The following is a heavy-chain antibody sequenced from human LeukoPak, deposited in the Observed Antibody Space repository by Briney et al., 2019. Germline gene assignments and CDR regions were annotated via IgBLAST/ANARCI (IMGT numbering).Heavy chain of an antibody. Sequence: SETLSLTCTVSGGPFGGNYWTWTWIRQSPGQGLVWIGEINPSGNTNFHPSLRSRVFISVDTAQSQFSLKVSSMTAADTGVYYRAKGDGVKAAFGIGSWYFDLWGPGTLVAVSS. CDR2: INPSGNT. J-gene: IGHJ2*01. V-gene: IGHV4-34*01. CDR1: GGPFGGNY. CDR3: AKGDGVKAAFGIGSWYFDL. D-gene: IGHD2/OR15-2a*01.